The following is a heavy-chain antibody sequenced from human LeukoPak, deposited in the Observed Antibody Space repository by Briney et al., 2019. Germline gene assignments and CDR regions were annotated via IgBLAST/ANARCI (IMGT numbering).Heavy chain of an antibody. D-gene: IGHD1-26*01. Sequence: PSETLSLTCTVSGGSISSGTYYWSWIRQPAGKGLEWIGRIYTSGNTNYNPSLKSRVTTSLDTSKNQFSLKLSSVTAADTAVYYCAREGRGSYYYYYMDVWGKGTTVTISS. V-gene: IGHV4-61*02. J-gene: IGHJ6*03. CDR2: IYTSGNT. CDR1: GGSISSGTYY. CDR3: AREGRGSYYYYYMDV.